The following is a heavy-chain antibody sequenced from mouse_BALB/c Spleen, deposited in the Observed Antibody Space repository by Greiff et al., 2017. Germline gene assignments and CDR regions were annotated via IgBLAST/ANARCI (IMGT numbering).Heavy chain of an antibody. CDR3: ARSYGNYVSYSMDY. CDR1: GYSFTSYW. J-gene: IGHJ4*01. CDR2: IDPSDSET. Sequence: VKVVESGPQLVRPGASVKISCKASGYSFTSYWMHWVKQRPGQGLEWIGMIDPSDSETRLNQKFKDKATLTVDKSSSTAYMQLSSPTSEDSAVYYCARSYGNYVSYSMDYWGQGTSVTVSS. V-gene: IGHV1S126*01. D-gene: IGHD2-1*01.